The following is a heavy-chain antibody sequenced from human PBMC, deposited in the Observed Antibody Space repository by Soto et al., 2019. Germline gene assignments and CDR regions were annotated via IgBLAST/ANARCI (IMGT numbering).Heavy chain of an antibody. J-gene: IGHJ6*02. V-gene: IGHV3-66*01. D-gene: IGHD6-13*01. CDR2: IGSGGST. CDR3: AKDASTIAAAGYYYYYYGMDV. Sequence: GGSLRLSCAASGFTVSSNYMSWVRQAPGKGLEWVSVIGSGGSTYYADSVKGRFTISRDNSKNTLYLQMNSLRAEDTAVYYCAKDASTIAAAGYYYYYYGMDVWGQGTTVTVSS. CDR1: GFTVSSNY.